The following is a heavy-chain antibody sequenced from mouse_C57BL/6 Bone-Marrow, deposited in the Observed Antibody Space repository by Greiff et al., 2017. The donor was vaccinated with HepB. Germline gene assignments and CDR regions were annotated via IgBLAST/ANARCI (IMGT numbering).Heavy chain of an antibody. J-gene: IGHJ3*01. CDR2: ISYDGSN. CDR3: ARAYYSKFAY. Sequence: VQLQQSGPGLVKPSQSLSLTCSVTGYSITSGYYWNWIRQFPGNKLEWMGYISYDGSNNYNPSLKNRISITRDTSKNQFFLKLNSVTTEDTATYYCARAYYSKFAYWGQGTQVTVSA. CDR1: GYSITSGYY. D-gene: IGHD2-5*01. V-gene: IGHV3-6*01.